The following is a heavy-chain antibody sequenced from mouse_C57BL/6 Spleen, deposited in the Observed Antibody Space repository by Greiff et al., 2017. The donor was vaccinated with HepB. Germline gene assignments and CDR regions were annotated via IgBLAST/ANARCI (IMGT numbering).Heavy chain of an antibody. CDR3: SRGGYGGWYFDV. J-gene: IGHJ1*03. D-gene: IGHD2-2*01. CDR2: INPSSGDT. CDR1: GYTFTSYW. Sequence: QVQLKESGAGLAKPGASVKLSCKASGYTFTSYWMHWVKQRPGQGLEWIGYINPSSGDTKYKQKFKDKATLTANKSSSTAYMQLSSLTYEDAAVYDCSRGGYGGWYFDVWGTGTTVTVSS. V-gene: IGHV1-7*01.